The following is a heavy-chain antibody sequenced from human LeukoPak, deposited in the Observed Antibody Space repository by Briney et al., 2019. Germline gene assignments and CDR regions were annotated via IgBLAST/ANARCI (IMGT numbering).Heavy chain of an antibody. CDR1: GGSISSYY. Sequence: SETLSLTCTVSGGSISSYYWSWIRQPPGKGLEWSGYIYYSGSTNYNPSLKSRVTISVDTSKNQFSLKLSSVTAADTAVYYCARGGTYYDFWSGAFDIWGQGTMVTVSS. V-gene: IGHV4-59*01. CDR3: ARGGTYYDFWSGAFDI. D-gene: IGHD3-3*01. CDR2: IYYSGST. J-gene: IGHJ3*02.